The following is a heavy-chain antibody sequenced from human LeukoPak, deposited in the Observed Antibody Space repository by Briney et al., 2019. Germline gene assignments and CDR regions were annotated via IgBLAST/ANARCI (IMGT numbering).Heavy chain of an antibody. V-gene: IGHV4-59*08. CDR1: GGSVSSYY. CDR2: IYYSGST. Sequence: TSETLSLTCTVSGGSVSSYYWSWIRQPPGKGLEWIGYIYYSGSTNYNPSLKSRVTISVDTSKNQFSLKLSSVTAADTAVYYCARQVSHYDILTGYSFDYWGQGTLVTVSS. J-gene: IGHJ4*02. D-gene: IGHD3-9*01. CDR3: ARQVSHYDILTGYSFDY.